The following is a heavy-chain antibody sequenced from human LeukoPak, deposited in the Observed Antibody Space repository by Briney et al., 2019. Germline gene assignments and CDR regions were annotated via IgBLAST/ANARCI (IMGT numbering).Heavy chain of an antibody. CDR2: ISSSSSYI. CDR1: GFTFSSYS. D-gene: IGHD6-13*01. Sequence: GGSLRLSCAASGFTFSSYSMNWVRQAPGKGLEWVSSISSSSSYIYYADSVKGRFTISRDNAKNSLYLQMNSLRAEDTAVYYCAKRVPYSSSWPSFDYWGQGTLVTVSS. CDR3: AKRVPYSSSWPSFDY. J-gene: IGHJ4*02. V-gene: IGHV3-21*01.